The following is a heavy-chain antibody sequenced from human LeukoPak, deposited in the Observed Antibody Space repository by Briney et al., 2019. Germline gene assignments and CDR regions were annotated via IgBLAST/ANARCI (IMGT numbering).Heavy chain of an antibody. CDR2: IYSGGST. CDR1: GLSVSNNY. CDR3: ASDSYSPEYFQH. Sequence: GGSLRLSCAASGLSVSNNYMSWVRQAPGKGLEWVSVIYSGGSTFYADSVKGRFTISRDNSKNTLYLQMNSLRAKDTAVYYCASDSYSPEYFQHWGQGTLVTVSS. J-gene: IGHJ1*01. V-gene: IGHV3-66*01. D-gene: IGHD2-15*01.